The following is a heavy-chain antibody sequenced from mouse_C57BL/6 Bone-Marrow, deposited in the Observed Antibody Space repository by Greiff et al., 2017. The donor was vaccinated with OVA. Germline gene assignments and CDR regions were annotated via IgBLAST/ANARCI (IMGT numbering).Heavy chain of an antibody. V-gene: IGHV7-1*01. J-gene: IGHJ4*01. Sequence: EVNLVESGGGLVQSGRSLRLSCATSGFTFSDFYMEWVRQAPGKGLEWIAASRNKANDYTTEYSASVKGRFIVSRDTSQSILYLQMNALRAEDTAIYYCARDWLYAMDYWGQGTSVTVSS. CDR1: GFTFSDFY. CDR3: ARDWLYAMDY. CDR2: SRNKANDYTT.